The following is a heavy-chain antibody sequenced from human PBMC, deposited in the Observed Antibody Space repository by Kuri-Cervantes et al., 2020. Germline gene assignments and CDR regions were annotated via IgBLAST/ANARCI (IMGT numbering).Heavy chain of an antibody. Sequence: ASVKVSCKASGGTFSSYAISWVRQAPGKGLEWMGGFDPEDGETIYAQKFQGRVTTTEDTSTDTAYMELSSLRSEDTAVYYCATDLITMVRGEVGYFDLWGRGTLVTVSS. CDR1: GGTFSSYA. D-gene: IGHD3-10*01. CDR2: FDPEDGET. CDR3: ATDLITMVRGEVGYFDL. V-gene: IGHV1-24*01. J-gene: IGHJ2*01.